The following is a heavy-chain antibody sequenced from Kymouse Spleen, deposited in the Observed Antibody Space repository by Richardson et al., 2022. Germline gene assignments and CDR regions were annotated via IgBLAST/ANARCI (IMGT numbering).Heavy chain of an antibody. Sequence: QVQLQQWGAGLLKPSETLSLTCAVYGGSFSGYYWSWIRQPPGKGLEWIGEINHSGSTNYNPSLKSRVTISVDTSKNQFSLKLSSVTAADTAVYYCAREGDNWNYEAFDIWGQGTMVTVSS. CDR1: GGSFSGYY. CDR3: AREGDNWNYEAFDI. V-gene: IGHV4-34*01. D-gene: IGHD1-7*01. CDR2: INHSGST. J-gene: IGHJ3*02.